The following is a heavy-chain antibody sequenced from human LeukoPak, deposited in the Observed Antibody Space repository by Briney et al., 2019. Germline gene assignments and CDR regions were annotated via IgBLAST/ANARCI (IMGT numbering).Heavy chain of an antibody. CDR3: ASELESTSGSGAFDF. J-gene: IGHJ3*01. Sequence: PGGSLRLSCAASGFSFSGYVMHWVRQAPGKGLDWVALIWNDGSKTHYADSVEGRFTISRDNTKNTLYLQMNSLRVEDTAVYFCASELESTSGSGAFDFWGQGTMVTVSS. CDR1: GFSFSGYV. V-gene: IGHV3-33*01. D-gene: IGHD3-10*01. CDR2: IWNDGSKT.